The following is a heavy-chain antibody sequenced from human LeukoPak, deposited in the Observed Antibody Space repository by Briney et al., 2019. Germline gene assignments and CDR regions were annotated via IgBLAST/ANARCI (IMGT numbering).Heavy chain of an antibody. CDR1: GGSISSYY. CDR3: ARHPSYYYDSSGYLNWFDP. D-gene: IGHD3-22*01. J-gene: IGHJ5*02. CDR2: IYYSGST. Sequence: SETLSLTCTVSGGSISSYYWSRIRQPPGKGLEWIGYIYYSGSTNYNPSLKSRVTISVDTSKNQFSLKLSSVTAADTAVYYCARHPSYYYDSSGYLNWFDPWGQGTLVTVSS. V-gene: IGHV4-59*08.